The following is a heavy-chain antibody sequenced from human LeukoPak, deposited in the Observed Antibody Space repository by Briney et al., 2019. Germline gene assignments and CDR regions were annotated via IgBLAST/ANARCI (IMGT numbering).Heavy chain of an antibody. J-gene: IGHJ4*02. Sequence: ASVKASCKASGYTFTGYYMHWVRQAPGQGLEWMGIINPSGGSTSYAQKFQGRVTMTRDMSTSTVYMELSSLRSEDTAVYYCARGTGHYDSSGYRPLFDYWGQGTLVTVSS. CDR3: ARGTGHYDSSGYRPLFDY. CDR1: GYTFTGYY. D-gene: IGHD3-22*01. V-gene: IGHV1-46*01. CDR2: INPSGGST.